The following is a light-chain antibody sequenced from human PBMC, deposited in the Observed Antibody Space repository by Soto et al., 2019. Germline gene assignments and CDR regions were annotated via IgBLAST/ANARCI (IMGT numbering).Light chain of an antibody. CDR1: SSDVGGYNY. V-gene: IGLV2-14*01. CDR3: SSYTSSHTCV. Sequence: QSALTQPASVSGSPGQSITISCTGTSSDVGGYNYVSWHQQHPGKAPKLMIFDVNNRPSGVSNGFSGSKSGNTASLTISGLQAEDEADYYCSSYTSSHTCVFGTGTKLTVL. J-gene: IGLJ1*01. CDR2: DVN.